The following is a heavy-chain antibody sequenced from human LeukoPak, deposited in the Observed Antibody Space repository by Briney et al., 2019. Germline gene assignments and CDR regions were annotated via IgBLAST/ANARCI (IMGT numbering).Heavy chain of an antibody. CDR1: GYTFTSYY. D-gene: IGHD6-13*01. V-gene: IGHV1-46*01. J-gene: IGHJ4*02. CDR2: INASGGST. CDR3: ARDGIAAAGKIDY. Sequence: ASVKVSCKASGYTFTSYYMHWVRQAPGQGVEWMGLINASGGSTSYAQKFQGRVTMTRDTSTSTVYMELSSLRSEDTAVYYCARDGIAAAGKIDYWGQGALVTVSS.